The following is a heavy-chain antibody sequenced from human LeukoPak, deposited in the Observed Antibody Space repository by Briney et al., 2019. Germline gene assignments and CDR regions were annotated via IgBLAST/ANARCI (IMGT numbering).Heavy chain of an antibody. CDR3: ARTIAAAGTLDFDY. V-gene: IGHV3-21*01. CDR2: ISSSSSYI. CDR1: GFTFSSYS. Sequence: GGSLRLSCAASGFTFSSYSMNWVRQAPGKGLEWVSSISSSSSYIYYADSVKGRFTISRDNAKNSLYLQMNSLRAEDSAVYYCARTIAAAGTLDFDYWGQGTLVTVSS. J-gene: IGHJ4*02. D-gene: IGHD6-13*01.